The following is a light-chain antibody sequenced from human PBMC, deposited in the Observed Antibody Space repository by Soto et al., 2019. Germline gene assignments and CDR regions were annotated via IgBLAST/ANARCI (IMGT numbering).Light chain of an antibody. Sequence: EILMTQSPATLSVSPGERATLSCRASQSVSSNLAWYQQKPGQAPRLLIYGASTRATGIPDRFSGSGSGTDFTLTISRLEPEDFVMFYCQHYGTSSYTFGQGTKLEIK. CDR2: GAS. V-gene: IGKV3-20*01. CDR1: QSVSSN. J-gene: IGKJ2*01. CDR3: QHYGTSSYT.